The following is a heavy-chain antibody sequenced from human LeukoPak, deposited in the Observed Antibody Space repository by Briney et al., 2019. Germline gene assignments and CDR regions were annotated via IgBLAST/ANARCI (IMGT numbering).Heavy chain of an antibody. Sequence: PSETLSLTCTVSGGSISSGSYYWRWIRQPPGKGLEWIGYIYYSGSTNYNPALKSRITISVNKAKNKVSLKLNSVTAADTAVYYCARVSGYDWESFYDYWGQGTLVTVSS. V-gene: IGHV4-61*01. D-gene: IGHD5-12*01. CDR2: IYYSGST. J-gene: IGHJ4*02. CDR3: ARVSGYDWESFYDY. CDR1: GGSISSGSYY.